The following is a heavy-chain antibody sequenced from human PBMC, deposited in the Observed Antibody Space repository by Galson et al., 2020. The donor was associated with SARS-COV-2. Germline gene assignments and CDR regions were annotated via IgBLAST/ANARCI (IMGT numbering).Heavy chain of an antibody. Sequence: ASVKVSCKASGYTFTGYYMHWVRQAPGQGLEWMGWINPNSGGTNYAQKFQGRVTMTRDTSISTAYMELSRLRSDDTAVYYCARAPGYYDILTGYYDYFYWSLGLGGRGPLVPVSS. D-gene: IGHD3-9*01. CDR1: GYTFTGYY. CDR2: INPNSGGT. V-gene: IGHV1-2*02. J-gene: IGHJ2*01. CDR3: ARAPGYYDILTGYYDYFYWSLGL.